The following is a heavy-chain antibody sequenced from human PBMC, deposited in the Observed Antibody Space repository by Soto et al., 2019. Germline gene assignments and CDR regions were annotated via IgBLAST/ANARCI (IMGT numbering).Heavy chain of an antibody. D-gene: IGHD4-17*01. Sequence: QVQLVESGGGVVRPGRSLRLSCVASEFSFSAYGMHWVRLAPGKGLQWVAVISYDGNDKYYADSVKGRFTISRDDSKNTLYRQLNSLRREDTAIYYCARRKTVTTGQSYYYIDVWGKGTTVTVSS. J-gene: IGHJ6*03. CDR3: ARRKTVTTGQSYYYIDV. V-gene: IGHV3-30*03. CDR2: ISYDGNDK. CDR1: EFSFSAYG.